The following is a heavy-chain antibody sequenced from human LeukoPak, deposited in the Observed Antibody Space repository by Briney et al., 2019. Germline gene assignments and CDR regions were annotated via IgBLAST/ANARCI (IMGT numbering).Heavy chain of an antibody. Sequence: PGGSLRLSCVASGFTFSNSWMSRVRQAPGKGLEWVANIKEDESEKYYVDSVEGRFTISRDNTKNSLYLQMNRLRAEDAAVYYCARRLCGGGSCYRVPQPSYMDVWGGGTTVTVSS. V-gene: IGHV3-7*01. CDR1: GFTFSNSW. CDR3: ARRLCGGGSCYRVPQPSYMDV. J-gene: IGHJ6*03. D-gene: IGHD2-15*01. CDR2: IKEDESEK.